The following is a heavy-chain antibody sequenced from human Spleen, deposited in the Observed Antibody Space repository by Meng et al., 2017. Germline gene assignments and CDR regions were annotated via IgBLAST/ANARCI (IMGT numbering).Heavy chain of an antibody. D-gene: IGHD6-19*01. V-gene: IGHV4-59*01. CDR1: GGSITSYY. CDR3: ARASRGWYSTDY. CDR2: VDGSGST. Sequence: GSLRLSCTVSGGSITSYYWSWIRQSPGKGLEWIGYVDGSGSTYYTSSLKSRLTISVDTSKNQFSLKLKTVTAADTAVYYCARASRGWYSTDYWGQGKLVTVSS. J-gene: IGHJ4*02.